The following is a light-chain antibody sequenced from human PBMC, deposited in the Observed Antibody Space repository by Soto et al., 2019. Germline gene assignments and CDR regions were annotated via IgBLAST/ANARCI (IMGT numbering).Light chain of an antibody. CDR1: QNINRW. Sequence: DIQMTQSPSTLSASVGDRVTFTCRARQNINRWLAWYQQRPGKAPNLLTHKASTLEVGVPSRLGASASGTEFTLTISSLQPDEFAVYVCRKYNGYPHSVGRGTKVEIK. CDR2: KAS. V-gene: IGKV1-5*03. J-gene: IGKJ4*01. CDR3: RKYNGYPHS.